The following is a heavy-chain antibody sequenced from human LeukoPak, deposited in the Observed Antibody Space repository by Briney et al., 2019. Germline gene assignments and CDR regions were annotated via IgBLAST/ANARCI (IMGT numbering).Heavy chain of an antibody. D-gene: IGHD2-2*01. Sequence: ASVKVSCKASGYTFTGYHMHWVRQAPGQGLEWMGWINPNSGGTNYAQKFQGRVTMTRDTSISTAYMELSRLRSDDTAVYYCARDLRYCSSTSCQRTDYWGQGTLVTVSS. CDR1: GYTFTGYH. CDR3: ARDLRYCSSTSCQRTDY. J-gene: IGHJ4*02. CDR2: INPNSGGT. V-gene: IGHV1-2*02.